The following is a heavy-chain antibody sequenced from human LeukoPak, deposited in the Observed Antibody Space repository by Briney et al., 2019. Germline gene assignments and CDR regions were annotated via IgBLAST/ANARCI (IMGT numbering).Heavy chain of an antibody. J-gene: IGHJ6*02. CDR3: ARPLRFNNNMDV. D-gene: IGHD3-3*01. Sequence: TGGSLRLSCAASGFTVSSNYMSWVRQAPGKGLEWVSLIYSGGSTYYADSVKGRFTISRDNSKNTLYLQMSSLRAEDTAVCYCARPLRFNNNMDVWGQGTTVTVSS. CDR1: GFTVSSNY. V-gene: IGHV3-53*01. CDR2: IYSGGST.